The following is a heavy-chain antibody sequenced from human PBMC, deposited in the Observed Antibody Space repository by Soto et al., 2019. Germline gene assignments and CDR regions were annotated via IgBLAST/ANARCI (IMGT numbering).Heavy chain of an antibody. D-gene: IGHD6-13*01. CDR1: GGSISSYY. J-gene: IGHJ4*02. V-gene: IGHV4-59*08. CDR2: IYYSGST. CDR3: ARRSWYSFDY. Sequence: QVQLQESGPGLVKPSETLSLTCTVSGGSISSYYWSWIRQPPGKGLEWIGYIYYSGSTSYNPSLKSRVTIXXETSKNPCARKLSTATASDTALYYWARRSWYSFDYGGQGTLFTVSS.